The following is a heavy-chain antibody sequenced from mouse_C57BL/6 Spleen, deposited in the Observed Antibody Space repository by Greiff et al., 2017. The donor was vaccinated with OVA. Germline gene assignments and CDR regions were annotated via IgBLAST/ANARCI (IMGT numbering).Heavy chain of an antibody. D-gene: IGHD2-5*01. J-gene: IGHJ3*01. CDR3: ASRDYSNPWFAY. CDR1: GYTFTSYW. CDR2: IYPGSGST. V-gene: IGHV1-55*01. Sequence: QVQLKQPGAELVKPGASVKMSCKASGYTFTSYWITWVKQRPGQGLEWIGDIYPGSGSTNYNEKFKSKATLTVDTSSSTAYMQLSSLTSEDSAVYYCASRDYSNPWFAYWGQGTLVTVSA.